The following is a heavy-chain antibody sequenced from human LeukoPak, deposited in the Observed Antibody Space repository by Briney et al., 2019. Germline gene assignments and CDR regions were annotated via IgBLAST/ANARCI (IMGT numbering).Heavy chain of an antibody. J-gene: IGHJ4*02. Sequence: GRSLRLSCAASGFTFSSYAMHWVRQAPGKGLEWVAVISYDGSNKYYADSVKGRFTISRDNSKNTLYLQMNSLRAEDTAVYYCARDEVVVVITSIDYWGQGTLVTVSS. V-gene: IGHV3-30-3*01. D-gene: IGHD3-22*01. CDR3: ARDEVVVVITSIDY. CDR2: ISYDGSNK. CDR1: GFTFSSYA.